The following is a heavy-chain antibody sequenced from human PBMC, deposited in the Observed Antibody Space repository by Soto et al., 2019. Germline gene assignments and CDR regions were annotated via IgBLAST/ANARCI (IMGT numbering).Heavy chain of an antibody. D-gene: IGHD6-13*01. V-gene: IGHV3-15*01. CDR3: TTELEVGGYSSSWYNVAEYFQH. CDR1: GFTFSNAC. J-gene: IGHJ1*01. CDR2: IKSKTDGGTT. Sequence: PGGSLRLSCAASGFTFSNACMSWVRQAPGKGLEWVGRIKSKTDGGTTDYAAPVKGRFTISRDDSKNTLYLQMNSLKTEDTAVYYCTTELEVGGYSSSWYNVAEYFQHWGQGTLVTVSS.